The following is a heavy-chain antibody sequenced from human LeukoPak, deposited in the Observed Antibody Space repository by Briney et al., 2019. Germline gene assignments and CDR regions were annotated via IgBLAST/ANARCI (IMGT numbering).Heavy chain of an antibody. V-gene: IGHV4-61*02. CDR3: ARLALIAAAGISWFDP. J-gene: IGHJ5*02. CDR1: GGSISSGSYY. Sequence: ASQTLSLTCTVSGGSISSGSYYWSWIRQPAGKGLEWIGRIYTSGSTNYNPSLKSRVTISVDTSKNQFSLKLSSVTAADTAVYYCARLALIAAAGISWFDPWGQGTLVTVSS. D-gene: IGHD6-13*01. CDR2: IYTSGST.